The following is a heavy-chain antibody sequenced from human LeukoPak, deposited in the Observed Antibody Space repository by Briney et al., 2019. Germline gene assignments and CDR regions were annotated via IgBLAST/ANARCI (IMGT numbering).Heavy chain of an antibody. J-gene: IGHJ5*02. CDR2: INPSGGST. CDR3: AKGSRWFDP. Sequence: ASVKVSCKTSGYTFTSYYIHWVRQAPGQGLEWMGIINPSGGSTTYAQKFQGRVTMTRDTSTSTVYMELNSLRFEDTAVYYCAKGSRWFDPWGQGTLVTVSS. V-gene: IGHV1-46*03. CDR1: GYTFTSYY.